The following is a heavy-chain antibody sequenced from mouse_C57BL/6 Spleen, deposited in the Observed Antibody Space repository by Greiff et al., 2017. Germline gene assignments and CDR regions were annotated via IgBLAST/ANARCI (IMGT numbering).Heavy chain of an antibody. CDR2: IYPGDGDT. CDR3: ARGDYYGSSPYYFAY. D-gene: IGHD1-1*01. V-gene: IGHV1-82*01. Sequence: QVQLQQSGPELVKPGASVKISCKASGYAFSSSWLNWVKQRPGKGLEWIGRIYPGDGDTNYNGKFKGKATLTADKSSSTAYMQLSSLTSEDSAVYFCARGDYYGSSPYYFAYWGQGTILTVSS. J-gene: IGHJ2*01. CDR1: GYAFSSSW.